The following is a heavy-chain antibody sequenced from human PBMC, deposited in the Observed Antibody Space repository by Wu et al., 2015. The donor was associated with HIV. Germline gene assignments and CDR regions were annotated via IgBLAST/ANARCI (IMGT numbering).Heavy chain of an antibody. D-gene: IGHD3-10*01. J-gene: IGHJ6*02. CDR3: ASRITMVRGVIYYYGMDV. CDR1: GGTFSSYA. CDR2: IIPIFGTA. Sequence: QVQLVQSGAEVKKPGSSVKVSCKASGGTFSSYAISWVRQAPGQGLEWMGGIIPIFGTANYAQKFQGRVTITTDESTSTAYMELSSLRSEDTAVYYCASRITMVRGVIYYYGMDVWGQGTTVTGLL. V-gene: IGHV1-69*05.